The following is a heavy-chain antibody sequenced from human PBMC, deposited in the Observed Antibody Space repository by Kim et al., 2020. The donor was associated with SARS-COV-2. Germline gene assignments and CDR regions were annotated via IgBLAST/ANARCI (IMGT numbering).Heavy chain of an antibody. D-gene: IGHD7-27*01. V-gene: IGHV3-49*04. Sequence: GGSLRLSCTPSDLPFRDRIMNWVRQAPGKGLEWIGHVRTKTEGETTQYAASVAGRVTISRDDSKSIAYLQIGSLSSDDTAVYYCRPGHWGADWGRGTLVTVSS. J-gene: IGHJ4*02. CDR2: VRTKTEGETT. CDR1: DLPFRDRI. CDR3: RPGHWGAD.